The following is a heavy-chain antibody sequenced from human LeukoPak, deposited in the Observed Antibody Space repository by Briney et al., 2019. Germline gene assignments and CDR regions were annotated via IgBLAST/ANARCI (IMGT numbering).Heavy chain of an antibody. CDR1: GFIFNDYA. J-gene: IGHJ4*02. CDR3: ARWYSSGWYSDY. Sequence: GGSLRLSCVASGFIFNDYAMHWVRQAPGKGLEWVSSVSGTSEYIYYADSVRGRFTISRDNAKNTVYLQMNSLRAEDTAVYYCARWYSSGWYSDYWGQGTLVTVSS. V-gene: IGHV3-21*06. CDR2: VSGTSEYI. D-gene: IGHD6-19*01.